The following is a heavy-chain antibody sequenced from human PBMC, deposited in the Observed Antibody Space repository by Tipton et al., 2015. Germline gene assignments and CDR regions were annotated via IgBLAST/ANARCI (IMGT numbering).Heavy chain of an antibody. Sequence: RSLRLSCAASGFTFTNYVIHWVRQAPGKGLEWVAVIWFDGNNEYYADSVRGRFTISRDNSKNTLYLQMNRLRAEDTAAYYCARDHFDFWRGPSSYYDYGFDVWGQGTTVTVSS. CDR3: ARDHFDFWRGPSSYYDYGFDV. J-gene: IGHJ6*02. CDR1: GFTFTNYV. V-gene: IGHV3-33*01. CDR2: IWFDGNNE. D-gene: IGHD3-3*01.